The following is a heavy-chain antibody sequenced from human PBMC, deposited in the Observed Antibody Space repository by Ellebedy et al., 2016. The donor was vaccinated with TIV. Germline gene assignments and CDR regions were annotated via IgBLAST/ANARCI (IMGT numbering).Heavy chain of an antibody. J-gene: IGHJ3*01. Sequence: AASVKVSCKASGFTFINSAMQWVRQARGQRLEWIGWIVIGSGKTNYAQKFQDRVTISRDTSTSTAYMELSSLRSDDTAVYYCAADPHSTDAFDVWGEGTVVSVSS. CDR3: AADPHSTDAFDV. CDR2: IVIGSGKT. V-gene: IGHV1-58*02. CDR1: GFTFINSA. D-gene: IGHD2-15*01.